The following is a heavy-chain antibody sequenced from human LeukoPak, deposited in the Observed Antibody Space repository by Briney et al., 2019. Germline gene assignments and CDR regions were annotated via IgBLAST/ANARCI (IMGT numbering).Heavy chain of an antibody. J-gene: IGHJ4*02. CDR1: GFTFSTYE. D-gene: IGHD6-19*01. CDR3: ARMAVAGQYNDY. Sequence: PGGSLRLSCAASGFTFSTYEMKWVRQAPGKGLEWVSYISSSGDSLYYADSVKGRFTISRDNARNSLYLQMNSLRAEDTAIYYCARMAVAGQYNDYRGQGTLVTVSS. V-gene: IGHV3-48*03. CDR2: ISSSGDSL.